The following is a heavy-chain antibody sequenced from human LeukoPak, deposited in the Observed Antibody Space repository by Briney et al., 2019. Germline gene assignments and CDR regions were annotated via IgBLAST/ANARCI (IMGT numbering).Heavy chain of an antibody. CDR3: AREGRYYYDSSDWFDP. Sequence: ASVKVSCKASGGTFSSYASSWVRQPPAQGLEWMGGIIPIYGTANYAQKFQGRVTSTADESTGTAYMELSSLRSEDTAVYYCAREGRYYYDSSDWFDPWGQGTLVTVSS. D-gene: IGHD3-22*01. CDR1: GGTFSSYA. CDR2: IIPIYGTA. V-gene: IGHV1-69*13. J-gene: IGHJ5*02.